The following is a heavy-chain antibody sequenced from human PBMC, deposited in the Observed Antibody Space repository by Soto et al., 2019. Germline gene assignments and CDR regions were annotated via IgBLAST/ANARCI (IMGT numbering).Heavy chain of an antibody. Sequence: SLRLSCATSGFTFRFYDMHWVRQAPGKGLEWVAIISRDGNNKDYGDSVKGRFTISRDNSKNTLYLQMNSLRGEDTAVYYCAKDAYTPIRTTAHDSGGLDHWGRGTLVTVSS. D-gene: IGHD4-4*01. CDR1: GFTFRFYD. CDR2: ISRDGNNK. J-gene: IGHJ4*02. V-gene: IGHV3-30*18. CDR3: AKDAYTPIRTTAHDSGGLDH.